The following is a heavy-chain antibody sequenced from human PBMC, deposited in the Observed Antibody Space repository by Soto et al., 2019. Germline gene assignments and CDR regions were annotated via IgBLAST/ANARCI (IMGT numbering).Heavy chain of an antibody. V-gene: IGHV3-53*01. CDR2: IYSGGST. Sequence: EVQLVESGGGLIQPGGSLRLSCAASGFTVSSNYMSWVRQAPGKGLEWVSVIYSGGSTYYADSVKGRFTISRDNSKNTLYLQMNGLRAEDTAVYYCARAKGGYDSSGYLSWGQGTLVTVSS. D-gene: IGHD3-22*01. CDR3: ARAKGGYDSSGYLS. CDR1: GFTVSSNY. J-gene: IGHJ4*02.